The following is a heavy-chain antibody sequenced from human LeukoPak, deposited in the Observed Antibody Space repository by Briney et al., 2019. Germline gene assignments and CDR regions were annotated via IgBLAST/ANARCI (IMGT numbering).Heavy chain of an antibody. V-gene: IGHV3-43*02. CDR1: GFTFDDYA. D-gene: IGHD6-19*01. CDR3: AKEGTTAVAGYFDY. Sequence: PGGSLRLSCAASGFTFDDYAIHWVRQAPGKGLEWVSLITGDGIRTYYADSVKGRFTISRDNNKNSLYLQMNSLRTEDAALYYCAKEGTTAVAGYFDYWGQGTLVTVSS. CDR2: ITGDGIRT. J-gene: IGHJ4*02.